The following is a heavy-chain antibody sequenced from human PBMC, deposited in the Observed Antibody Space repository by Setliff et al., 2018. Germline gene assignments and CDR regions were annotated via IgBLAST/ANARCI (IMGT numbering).Heavy chain of an antibody. D-gene: IGHD2-2*01. CDR1: GGSISSISYY. Sequence: SETLSLTCTVSGGSISSISYYWGWIRQPPGKGLEWIGTVYDSGTTYYNPSLKSRVTIFVDTSKNQFSLNLNSVTAADTGVYYCASCRYQVPYDYWGQGILVTVS. J-gene: IGHJ4*02. CDR2: VYDSGTT. V-gene: IGHV4-39*01. CDR3: ASCRYQVPYDY.